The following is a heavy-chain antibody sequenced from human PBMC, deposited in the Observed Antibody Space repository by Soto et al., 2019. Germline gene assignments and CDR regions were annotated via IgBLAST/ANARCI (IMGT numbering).Heavy chain of an antibody. CDR1: GASISTSVYY. Sequence: QLQLQESGPGLVKPSETLSLTCTVSGASISTSVYYWGWIRQPPGKGLEWIGNVYYGGGTYYNPSLKSRVSISVDTSKHQFSLKVTSVTAADTAVYYCATLVDVVTRWGQGTMVTVSS. V-gene: IGHV4-39*01. CDR2: VYYGGGT. D-gene: IGHD5-12*01. CDR3: ATLVDVVTR. J-gene: IGHJ4*02.